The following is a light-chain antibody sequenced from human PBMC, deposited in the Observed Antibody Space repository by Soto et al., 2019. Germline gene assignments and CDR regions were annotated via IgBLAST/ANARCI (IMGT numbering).Light chain of an antibody. J-gene: IGKJ4*01. CDR1: QSVSNNY. Sequence: EIVLTQSPGTLSLSPGERATLSCRASQSVSNNYLAWYQQKPGQAPRLLIYGASSRATGIPDRFSGSESGKDFTITISRLEPEAFAVYYCQQYGSSPLTFGGGTKVEI. V-gene: IGKV3-20*01. CDR2: GAS. CDR3: QQYGSSPLT.